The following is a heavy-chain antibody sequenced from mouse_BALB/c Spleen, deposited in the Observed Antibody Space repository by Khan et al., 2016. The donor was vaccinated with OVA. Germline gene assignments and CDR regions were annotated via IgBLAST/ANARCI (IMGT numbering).Heavy chain of an antibody. J-gene: IGHJ3*01. V-gene: IGHV1-77*01. CDR2: IYPGSDNT. Sequence: LEESGAELARPGASVTLSCKASGYTFTDYSINWMRQRTGQGLEWIGEIYPGSDNTYYNEKFKGKATLTADKSSSTAYMQLSSLTSEDSAVYFCAREWAAWFPYWGQGTLVTVSA. CDR1: GYTFTDYS. CDR3: AREWAAWFPY.